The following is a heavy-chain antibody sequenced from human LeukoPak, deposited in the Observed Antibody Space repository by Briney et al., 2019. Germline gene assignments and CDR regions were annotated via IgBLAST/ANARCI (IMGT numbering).Heavy chain of an antibody. Sequence: PSETLSLTCAVYGGSFSGYYWSWIRQPPGKGLEWIGEINHSGSTNYNPSLKSRVTISVDTSKNQFSLKLSSVTAADTAVYYCARGDYSGSYVGYWGQGTLVTVSS. CDR3: ARGDYSGSYVGY. CDR2: INHSGST. D-gene: IGHD1-26*01. V-gene: IGHV4-34*01. CDR1: GGSFSGYY. J-gene: IGHJ4*02.